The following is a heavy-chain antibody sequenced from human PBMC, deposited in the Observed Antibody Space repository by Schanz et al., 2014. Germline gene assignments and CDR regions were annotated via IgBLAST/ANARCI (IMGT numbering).Heavy chain of an antibody. CDR2: ISYSGST. CDR1: GDSISSGGYY. J-gene: IGHJ3*02. V-gene: IGHV4-31*03. D-gene: IGHD4-17*01. Sequence: QVQLQESGPGLVKPSQTLPLTCTVSGDSISSGGYYWSWIRQHPGKGLEWIGFISYSGSTYYNPSLKSRVTISVDTSKNQFSLNLSSATAADTAVYYCARDRGHGDLPGDIWGQGTMVTVSS. CDR3: ARDRGHGDLPGDI.